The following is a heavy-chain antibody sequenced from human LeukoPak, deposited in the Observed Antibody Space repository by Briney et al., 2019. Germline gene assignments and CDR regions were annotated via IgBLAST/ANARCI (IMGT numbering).Heavy chain of an antibody. V-gene: IGHV3-23*01. CDR2: ISGSGDNT. CDR3: AKDLLQTFFFDSSGYYSDAFGM. Sequence: PGGSLRLSCAASGFSFSDNYMSWIRQAPGKGLEWVSTISGSGDNTYYADSVKGRFTISRDNSKNTLSLHMNTLRAEDTAVYYCAKDLLQTFFFDSSGYYSDAFGMWGQGTMVTVSP. CDR1: GFSFSDNY. D-gene: IGHD3-22*01. J-gene: IGHJ3*02.